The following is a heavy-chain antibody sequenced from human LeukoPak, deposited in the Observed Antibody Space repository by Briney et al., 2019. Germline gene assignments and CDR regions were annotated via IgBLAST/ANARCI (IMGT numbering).Heavy chain of an antibody. J-gene: IGHJ3*02. V-gene: IGHV1-18*04. CDR1: GYTFTSYG. CDR3: ARANWNDVPDAFDI. D-gene: IGHD1-1*01. CDR2: ISAYNGNT. Sequence: ASVKVSCKASGYTFTSYGISWVRQAPGQGLEWMGWISAYNGNTNYAQKLQGRVTMTTDTSMSTAYMELRSLRSDDTAVYYCARANWNDVPDAFDIWGQGTMVTVSS.